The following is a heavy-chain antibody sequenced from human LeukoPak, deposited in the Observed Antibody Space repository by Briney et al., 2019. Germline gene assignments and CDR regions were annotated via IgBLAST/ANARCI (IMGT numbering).Heavy chain of an antibody. CDR3: TRVGYIDEGIDY. D-gene: IGHD5-24*01. CDR2: IKQDGSKK. V-gene: IGHV3-7*04. J-gene: IGHJ4*02. Sequence: GGSLRLSCAASGFTFSSYWMHWVRQAPGKGLEWVANIKQDGSKKSYVDSVKGRFTISRDNAKNSLYLQMNSLRAEDTAIYYCTRVGYIDEGIDYWGQGTLVTVSS. CDR1: GFTFSSYW.